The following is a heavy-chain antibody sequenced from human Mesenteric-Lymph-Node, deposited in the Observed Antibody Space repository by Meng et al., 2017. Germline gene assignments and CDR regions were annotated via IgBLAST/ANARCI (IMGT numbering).Heavy chain of an antibody. Sequence: GGSLRLSCAASGFTFDDYGMSWVRQAPGKGLEWVAVISYDGSNKYCADSVKGRFTISRDNSKNTLYLQMNSLRAEDTAVYYCARRYCSGGSCYYYYYGMDVWGQGTTVTVSS. CDR3: ARRYCSGGSCYYYYYGMDV. CDR1: GFTFDDYG. D-gene: IGHD2-15*01. J-gene: IGHJ6*02. CDR2: ISYDGSNK. V-gene: IGHV3-30*03.